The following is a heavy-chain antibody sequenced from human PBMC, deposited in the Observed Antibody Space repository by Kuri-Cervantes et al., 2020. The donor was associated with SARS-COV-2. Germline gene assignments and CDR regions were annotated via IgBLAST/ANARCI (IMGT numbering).Heavy chain of an antibody. CDR1: GYTFTSYY. V-gene: IGHV1-2*04. Sequence: ASVKVSCKASGYTFTSYYMHWVRQAPGQGLEWMGWINPNSGGTSYAQKFQDWVTMTRNTSISTVYMELSRLRSDDTAVYYCASSTPFRRLVVISQGEAFDIWGKGTMVTVSS. J-gene: IGHJ3*02. CDR3: ASSTPFRRLVVISQGEAFDI. D-gene: IGHD3-22*01. CDR2: INPNSGGT.